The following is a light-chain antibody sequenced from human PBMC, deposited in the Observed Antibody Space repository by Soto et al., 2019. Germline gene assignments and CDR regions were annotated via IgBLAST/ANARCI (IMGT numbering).Light chain of an antibody. CDR3: SSYTSASALAVV. V-gene: IGLV2-14*01. CDR1: SGDVGGYNY. J-gene: IGLJ2*01. Sequence: QSALTQPASVSGSPGQSITISCTGTSGDVGGYNYVSWYQQHPGKAPKLIISEVDNRPSGISNRFSGSKSGNTASLTISGLQAEDEADYYCSSYTSASALAVVSGGGTKLTVL. CDR2: EVD.